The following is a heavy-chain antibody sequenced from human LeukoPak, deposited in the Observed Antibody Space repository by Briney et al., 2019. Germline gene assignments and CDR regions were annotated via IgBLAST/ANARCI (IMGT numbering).Heavy chain of an antibody. V-gene: IGHV3-21*01. Sequence: GGSLRLSCEVSGFTFSRYHMHWVRQAPGKGLEWVSSIASSGSYIYYADSLTGRFTISRDNAKNSLYLQMNSLRAEDTAVYYCARVPYDYVWGSYRFLDYWGQGTLVTVSS. CDR2: IASSGSYI. CDR1: GFTFSRYH. CDR3: ARVPYDYVWGSYRFLDY. J-gene: IGHJ4*02. D-gene: IGHD3-16*02.